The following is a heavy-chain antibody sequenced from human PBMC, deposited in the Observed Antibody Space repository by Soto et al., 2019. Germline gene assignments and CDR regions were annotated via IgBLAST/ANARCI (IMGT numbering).Heavy chain of an antibody. D-gene: IGHD3-10*01. Sequence: PSETLSLTCTVSGGSISSSSYYWGWIRQPPGKGLEWIGSIYYSGSTYYNPSLKSRVTISVDTSKNQFSLKLSSVTAADTAVYYCARHDWIGGSGSFYSAPFDYWGQGTLVTVSS. J-gene: IGHJ4*02. CDR1: GGSISSSSYY. CDR2: IYYSGST. CDR3: ARHDWIGGSGSFYSAPFDY. V-gene: IGHV4-39*01.